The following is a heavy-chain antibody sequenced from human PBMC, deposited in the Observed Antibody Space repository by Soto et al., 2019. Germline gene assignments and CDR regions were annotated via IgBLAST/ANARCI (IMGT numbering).Heavy chain of an antibody. Sequence: GGSLRLSCVGSGFIFEDFAMNWVRQVPGKGLEWVSGISWNSATLAYADSVKGRFIVSRDNAKNILYLQMNSLRAEDAALYYCAKDVGSYYYDTSAYLYDYWGQGTLVTVSS. CDR2: ISWNSATL. CDR3: AKDVGSYYYDTSAYLYDY. J-gene: IGHJ4*02. D-gene: IGHD3-22*01. V-gene: IGHV3-9*01. CDR1: GFIFEDFA.